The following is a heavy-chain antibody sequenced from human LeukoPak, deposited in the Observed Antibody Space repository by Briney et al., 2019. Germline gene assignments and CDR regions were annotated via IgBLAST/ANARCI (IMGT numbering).Heavy chain of an antibody. Sequence: ASVKVSCKASGYTFSGYYMHWVRQAPGQGLEWMGIINPSGGSTSYAQKFQGRVTMTRDMSTSTVYMELSSLRSEDTAVYYCAGGSFYGDPEFDYWGQGTLVTVSS. CDR2: INPSGGST. V-gene: IGHV1-46*01. J-gene: IGHJ4*02. CDR3: AGGSFYGDPEFDY. D-gene: IGHD4-17*01. CDR1: GYTFSGYY.